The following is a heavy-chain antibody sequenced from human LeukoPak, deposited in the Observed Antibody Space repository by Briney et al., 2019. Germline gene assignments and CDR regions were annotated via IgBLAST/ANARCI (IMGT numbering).Heavy chain of an antibody. CDR2: IHYSGSA. V-gene: IGHV4-61*01. Sequence: SETLSLTCTVSGGSFSSGSYYWSWIRQPPGRGLEWIAYIHYSGSAAYNPSFKSRVTISGDMSTNQFSLKMTSVTAADTAVYFCARDMGAPDYGSYSVDYWGQGTLVTVSS. D-gene: IGHD4-23*01. CDR3: ARDMGAPDYGSYSVDY. CDR1: GGSFSSGSYY. J-gene: IGHJ4*02.